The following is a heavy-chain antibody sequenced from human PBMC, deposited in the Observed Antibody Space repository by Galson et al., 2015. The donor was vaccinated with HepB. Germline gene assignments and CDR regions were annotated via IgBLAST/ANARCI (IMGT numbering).Heavy chain of an antibody. CDR1: GFNFNSYG. V-gene: IGHV3-33*01. J-gene: IGHJ6*03. D-gene: IGHD2-15*01. Sequence: SLRLSCAASGFNFNSYGMHWVRQAPGKGLEWVAVLHFHGDKKFHADSVKGRFTISRDNSQNTVFLEINSLRVEDTAVYYCARERAERYPGGYFYYYMNVWAKGPRSSCP. CDR3: ARERAERYPGGYFYYYMNV. CDR2: LHFHGDKK.